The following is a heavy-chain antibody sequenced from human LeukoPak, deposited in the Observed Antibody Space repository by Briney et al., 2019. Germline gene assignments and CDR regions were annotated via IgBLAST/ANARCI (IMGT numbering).Heavy chain of an antibody. CDR1: GFTFDDYA. D-gene: IGHD2-15*01. J-gene: IGHJ4*02. CDR3: AKERTSGYFDY. V-gene: IGHV3-9*01. CDR2: ISWNSGSI. Sequence: PGRSLRLSCAASGFTFDDYAMHWVRQAPGKGLEWVSGISWNSGSIGYADSVKGRFTISRDNAKNSLYLQMNGLRAEDTALYYCAKERTSGYFDYWGQGTLVTISS.